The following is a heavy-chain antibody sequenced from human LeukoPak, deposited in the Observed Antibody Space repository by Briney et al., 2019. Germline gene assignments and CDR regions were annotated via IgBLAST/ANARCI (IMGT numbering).Heavy chain of an antibody. CDR2: INAGNGNT. CDR3: ARMEYQLLNNWFDP. D-gene: IGHD2-2*01. V-gene: IGHV1-3*01. CDR1: GYTFTSYA. J-gene: IGHJ5*02. Sequence: ASVKVSCKASGYTFTSYAMHWVRQAPGQRLEWMGWINAGNGNTKYSQKFQGRVTITRDTSASTAYMELGSLRSEDTAVYYCARMEYQLLNNWFDPWGQGTLVTVSS.